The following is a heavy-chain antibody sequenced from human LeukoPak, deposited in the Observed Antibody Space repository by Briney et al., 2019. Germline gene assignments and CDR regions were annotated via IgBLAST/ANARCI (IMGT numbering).Heavy chain of an antibody. CDR3: ARTLRYFDWLLLGIDY. D-gene: IGHD3-9*01. CDR2: IIPILGIA. V-gene: IGHV1-69*02. Sequence: ASVKVSCKASGGTFSSYTISWVRQAPGQGLEWMGRIIPILGIANYAQKFQGRVTITADKSTSTAYMELSSLRSEDTAVYYCARTLRYFDWLLLGIDYWGQGTLVTVSS. J-gene: IGHJ4*02. CDR1: GGTFSSYT.